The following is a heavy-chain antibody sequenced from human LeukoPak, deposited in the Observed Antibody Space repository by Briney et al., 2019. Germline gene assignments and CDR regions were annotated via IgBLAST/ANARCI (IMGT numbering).Heavy chain of an antibody. CDR1: GGSISSSSYY. Sequence: KASETLSLTCTVSGGSISSSSYYWGWIRQPPGKGLEWIGSIYYSGSTYYNPSLKSRVTISVDTSKNQFSLKLSSVTAEDTAVYYCEGYGEYGWFDPWGQGTLVTVSS. D-gene: IGHD4-17*01. V-gene: IGHV4-39*01. J-gene: IGHJ5*02. CDR2: IYYSGST. CDR3: EGYGEYGWFDP.